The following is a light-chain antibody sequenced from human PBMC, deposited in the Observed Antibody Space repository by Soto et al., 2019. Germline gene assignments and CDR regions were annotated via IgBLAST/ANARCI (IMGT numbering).Light chain of an antibody. CDR1: QSVSSY. J-gene: IGKJ5*01. V-gene: IGKV3-11*01. Sequence: EVVLTHSPATLSLSPWEIATLSCRASQSVSSYLAWYQQKPGQAPRLLIYDASNRATGIPARFSGSGSGTVFTLSIGSLEPEDSAVYYCQQRKHWPPITFGQGTRLEIK. CDR3: QQRKHWPPIT. CDR2: DAS.